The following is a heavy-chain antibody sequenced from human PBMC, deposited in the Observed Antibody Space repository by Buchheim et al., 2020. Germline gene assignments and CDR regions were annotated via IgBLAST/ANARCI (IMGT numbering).Heavy chain of an antibody. CDR1: GGSISSSSYY. CDR2: IYYSGST. Sequence: QLQLQESGPGLVKPSQTLSLTCTVSGGSISSSSYYWGWIRQPPGKGLEWIGSIYYSGSTYYNPSLKSRATISVDTSQNQFSLKLGSVTAADADVYYCAKRWRSRSYSIDYWGQGTL. CDR3: AKRWRSRSYSIDY. D-gene: IGHD1-26*01. V-gene: IGHV4-39*01. J-gene: IGHJ4*02.